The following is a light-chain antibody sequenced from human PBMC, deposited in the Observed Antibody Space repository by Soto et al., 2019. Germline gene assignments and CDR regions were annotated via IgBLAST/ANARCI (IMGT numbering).Light chain of an antibody. CDR3: QQYDSSPLT. J-gene: IGKJ4*01. CDR2: GAS. Sequence: EIVLTQSPGTLSLSPGERATLACRASQSVSSSYLAWYQQKPGQAPRLLIYGASSRATGIPDRFSGSASGTDFTLTISRLEPEDFAVYYCQQYDSSPLTFGGGTKVEIQ. V-gene: IGKV3-20*01. CDR1: QSVSSSY.